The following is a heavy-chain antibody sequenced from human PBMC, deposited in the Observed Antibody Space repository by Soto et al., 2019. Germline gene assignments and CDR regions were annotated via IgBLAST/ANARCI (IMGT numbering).Heavy chain of an antibody. CDR1: GYTFTSYD. D-gene: IGHD5-12*01. CDR3: ARSVYSGYGYYYYMDV. CDR2: MNPYRGNT. Sequence: APVKVFWKASGYTFTSYDINWGRQATGQGLGWMGWMNPYRGNTGYAQKVQGRVTMTRNTSISTAYMELSSLRSEDTAVYYCARSVYSGYGYYYYMDVWGKGTTVTVSS. J-gene: IGHJ6*03. V-gene: IGHV1-8*01.